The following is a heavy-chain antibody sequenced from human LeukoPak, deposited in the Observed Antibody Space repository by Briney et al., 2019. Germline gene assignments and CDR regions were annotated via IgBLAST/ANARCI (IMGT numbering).Heavy chain of an antibody. CDR2: ISDNGGGT. D-gene: IGHD4-17*01. CDR3: ARGDYGDYV. J-gene: IGHJ4*02. CDR1: GFTFSDYA. V-gene: IGHV3-23*01. Sequence: GGSLRLSCTASGFTFSDYAMSWVRQAPGEGLEWVSSISDNGGGTYYADSVKGRFTISRDNSKNTLYLQMNSLRAEDTAVYYCARGDYGDYVWGQGTLVTVSS.